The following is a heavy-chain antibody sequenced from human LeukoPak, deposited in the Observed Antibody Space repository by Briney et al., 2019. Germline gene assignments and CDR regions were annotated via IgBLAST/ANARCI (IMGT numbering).Heavy chain of an antibody. V-gene: IGHV3-13*01. J-gene: IGHJ4*02. CDR2: IGTAGNT. D-gene: IGHD6-19*01. CDR3: ARSKSYSSGWTDFDY. Sequence: PGGSLRLSCAASGFSFSSHDMHWVRQPTGKGLEWVSVIGTAGNTYYADSVKGRFTISRENAKNSLYLQMGNLRAGDTAVYYCARSKSYSSGWTDFDYWGQGTLVTVSS. CDR1: GFSFSSHD.